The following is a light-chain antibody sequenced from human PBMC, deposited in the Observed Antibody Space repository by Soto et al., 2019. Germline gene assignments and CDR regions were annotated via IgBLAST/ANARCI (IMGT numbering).Light chain of an antibody. CDR1: SSDVGGYNY. J-gene: IGLJ1*01. CDR3: NSYTSKSTGV. V-gene: IGLV2-14*01. CDR2: EVS. Sequence: SALTRPASVSGSPGQSITISCTGTSSDVGGYNYVSWYQQHPGKAPKLIIYEVSNRPSGVSNRFSGSKSGNTASLTISGLQAEDEADYYCNSYTSKSTGVFGTGTKLTVL.